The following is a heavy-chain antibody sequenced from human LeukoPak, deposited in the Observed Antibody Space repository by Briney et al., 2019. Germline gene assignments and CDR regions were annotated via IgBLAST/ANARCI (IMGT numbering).Heavy chain of an antibody. CDR3: ARDLAAAGTAADY. Sequence: EASVKVSCKASGYTFTSYAMSWVRQAPGQGLEWMGWIHTNTGSPTYAQGFTGRFVLSLDTSVSTAYLQISSLKAEDTDVYYCARDLAAAGTAADYWGQGTLVTGSS. V-gene: IGHV7-4-1*02. J-gene: IGHJ4*02. D-gene: IGHD6-13*01. CDR1: GYTFTSYA. CDR2: IHTNTGSP.